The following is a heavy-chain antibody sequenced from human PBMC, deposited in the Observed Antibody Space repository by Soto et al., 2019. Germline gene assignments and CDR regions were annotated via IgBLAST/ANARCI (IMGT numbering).Heavy chain of an antibody. J-gene: IGHJ5*02. CDR1: GGSISSSSYY. Sequence: QLQLQESGPGLVKPSETLSLTCTVSGGSISSSSYYWGWIRQPPGKGLEWIGSIYYSGSTYYNPSLKSQVTFSVDTSKTQSSLKLSPVPAADTAVNYCAKHQKKTYPLLLYWFDPWGQGTLVTVSS. D-gene: IGHD2-2*01. CDR2: IYYSGST. V-gene: IGHV4-39*01. CDR3: AKHQKKTYPLLLYWFDP.